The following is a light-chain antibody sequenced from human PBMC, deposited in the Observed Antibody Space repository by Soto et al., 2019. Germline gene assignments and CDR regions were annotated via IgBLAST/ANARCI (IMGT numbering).Light chain of an antibody. CDR2: AVT. Sequence: QSVLTQPASVSGSPGQSITISCTGTSSDVGGYNYVSWYQQHPGKAPKLMIYAVTDRPSGVSSRFSGSKSGNTASLTISGLQDEDEADYYCSSYTSSSTLFGTGTKATVL. J-gene: IGLJ1*01. CDR3: SSYTSSSTL. CDR1: SSDVGGYNY. V-gene: IGLV2-14*01.